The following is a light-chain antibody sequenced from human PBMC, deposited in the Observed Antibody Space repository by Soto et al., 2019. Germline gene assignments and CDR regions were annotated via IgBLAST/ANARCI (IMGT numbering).Light chain of an antibody. J-gene: IGLJ1*01. CDR1: GSNIGSNT. V-gene: IGLV1-44*01. CDR3: AAWDDRLDVYV. CDR2: STS. Sequence: QSVLTQPPSASGTPGQIVAISCSGSGSNIGSNTVTWYQQLPGTAPKLLIYSTSQRSSGVPGRFSGSKSGASASLSISGLQSEDEAAYYCAAWDDRLDVYVFGTGTKVTVL.